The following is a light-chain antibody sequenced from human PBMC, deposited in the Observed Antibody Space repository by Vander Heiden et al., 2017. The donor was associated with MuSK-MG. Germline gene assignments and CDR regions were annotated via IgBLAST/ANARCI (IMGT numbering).Light chain of an antibody. J-gene: IGKJ4*01. CDR2: SAS. CDR3: QQYNNGPPLT. CDR1: QSVSSN. Sequence: IVMTQSPATLSVSPGERATLSCRASQSVSSNLAWYQQKPGQAPRLLIYSASTRATGIPARFSGSGSGTEFTLTISSLQSEDFAVYYCQQYNNGPPLTFGGGTKVEIK. V-gene: IGKV3-15*01.